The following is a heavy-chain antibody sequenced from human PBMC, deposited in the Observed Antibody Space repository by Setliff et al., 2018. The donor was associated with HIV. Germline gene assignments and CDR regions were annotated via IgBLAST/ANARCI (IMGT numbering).Heavy chain of an antibody. Sequence: GASVKVSCKASGGIFSRFAFSWVRQAPVQGLEWMGGIIPIVGTPNYAQKFQGRVTITTDESTNTVYMELYSLTSEDTAIYYCASSAGAVPTTAPYGDYYYYFYMDVWGKGTTVTVSS. J-gene: IGHJ6*03. D-gene: IGHD1-1*01. CDR2: IIPIVGTP. CDR1: GGIFSRFA. CDR3: ASSAGAVPTTAPYGDYYYYFYMDV. V-gene: IGHV1-69*05.